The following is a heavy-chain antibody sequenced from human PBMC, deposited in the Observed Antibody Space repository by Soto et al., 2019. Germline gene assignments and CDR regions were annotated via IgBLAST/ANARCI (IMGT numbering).Heavy chain of an antibody. Sequence: PSETLSLTCTVSGGSISSSNYYWAWIRQSPGKGLEWIGSVYYNGFTYYNPSLKRRVTISVDTSKNQFSLKLTSVTAADTAVYYCARMGDFWSGPGELDPWGQGTLVTVSS. CDR2: VYYNGFT. D-gene: IGHD3-3*01. CDR1: GGSISSSNYY. V-gene: IGHV4-39*01. CDR3: ARMGDFWSGPGELDP. J-gene: IGHJ5*02.